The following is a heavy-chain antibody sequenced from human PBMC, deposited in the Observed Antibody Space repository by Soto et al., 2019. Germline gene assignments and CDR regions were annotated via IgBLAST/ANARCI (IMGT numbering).Heavy chain of an antibody. CDR1: GYTFTSSY. V-gene: IGHV1-46*03. Sequence: ASVKVSCKASGYTFTSSYMHWVRQAPGQGLEWMGIINPSGISTSYAQKFQGRVTMTRDTSTSTVYMELSSLTSEDTAMYYCASSGTSPNYYYYMDVWGKGTTVTVSS. J-gene: IGHJ6*03. CDR2: INPSGIST. D-gene: IGHD2-2*01. CDR3: ASSGTSPNYYYYMDV.